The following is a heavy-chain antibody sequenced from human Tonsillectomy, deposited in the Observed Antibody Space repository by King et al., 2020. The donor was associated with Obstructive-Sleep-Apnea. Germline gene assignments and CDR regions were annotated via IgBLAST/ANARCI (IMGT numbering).Heavy chain of an antibody. D-gene: IGHD3-16*01. V-gene: IGHV3-9*01. CDR1: GFSFDDYA. CDR2: INWNSGNI. J-gene: IGHJ3*02. CDR3: VKDRAGGVPDAFDI. Sequence: VQLVESGGGLVQPGRSLRVSCAASGFSFDDYAMHWVRQTPGKGLEWVSGINWNSGNIGYADSVKGRFTISRDNAKNSLYLQMNSRRAEDTALYYCVKDRAGGVPDAFDIWGQGTMVTVSS.